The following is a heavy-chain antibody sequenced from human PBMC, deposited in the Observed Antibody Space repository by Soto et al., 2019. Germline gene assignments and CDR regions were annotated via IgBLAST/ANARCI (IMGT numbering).Heavy chain of an antibody. V-gene: IGHV3-33*01. D-gene: IGHD6-13*01. J-gene: IGHJ4*02. CDR3: ARDFTWYSSSCYPFEYSSRYFDY. CDR1: GFTFSSYG. Sequence: GGPLRLSCAASGFTFSSYGMHWVRQAPGKGLEWVAVIWYDGSNKYYADSVKGRFTISRDNSKNTPYLQMNSLRAEDTAVYYCARDFTWYSSSCYPFEYSSRYFDYRGQGTLVTVSS. CDR2: IWYDGSNK.